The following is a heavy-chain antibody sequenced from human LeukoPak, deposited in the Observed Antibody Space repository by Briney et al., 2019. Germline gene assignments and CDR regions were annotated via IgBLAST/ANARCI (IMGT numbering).Heavy chain of an antibody. J-gene: IGHJ4*02. CDR2: ISTSRGVS. CDR3: AKAYTSSWGGDFDF. CDR1: GFTFSSYA. Sequence: PGGSLRLSCSASGFTFSSYAMSWVRQAPGKGLEWVSVISTSRGVSYNADSVTGRFTISRDNSKNTLYLQMNSLRAADTAIYYCAKAYTSSWGGDFDFWGQGTLVTVSS. D-gene: IGHD6-13*01. V-gene: IGHV3-23*01.